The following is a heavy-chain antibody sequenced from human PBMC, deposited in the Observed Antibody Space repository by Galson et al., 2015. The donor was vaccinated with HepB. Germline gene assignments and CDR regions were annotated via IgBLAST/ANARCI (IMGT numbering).Heavy chain of an antibody. V-gene: IGHV3-23*01. CDR1: GFTFKNYA. Sequence: SLRLSCAGYGFTFKNYAMRWVRQAPRRGLEWVSDINARGDQTYYAESVKGRFAISSDNLRNTVYMQLRSLRAGDTATYYCVQDIRGGCGDSDCSSWGRGTPVIVSP. CDR3: VQDIRGGCGDSDCSS. J-gene: IGHJ4*02. CDR2: INARGDQT. D-gene: IGHD2-15*01.